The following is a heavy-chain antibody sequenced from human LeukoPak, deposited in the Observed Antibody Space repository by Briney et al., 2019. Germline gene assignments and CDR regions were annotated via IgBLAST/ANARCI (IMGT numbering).Heavy chain of an antibody. Sequence: GASVKVSYKASGYTFTSYAMNWVRQAPGQGLEWMGWVNTNTGNPTYAQGFTGRFVFSLDTSVSTAYLQISSLKAEDTAVYYCASHYSGSYGSSWFDPWGQGTLVTVSS. CDR3: ASHYSGSYGSSWFDP. J-gene: IGHJ5*02. D-gene: IGHD1-26*01. V-gene: IGHV7-4-1*02. CDR1: GYTFTSYA. CDR2: VNTNTGNP.